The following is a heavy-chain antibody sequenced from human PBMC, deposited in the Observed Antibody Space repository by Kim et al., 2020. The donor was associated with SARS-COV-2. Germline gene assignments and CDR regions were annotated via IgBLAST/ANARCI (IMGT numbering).Heavy chain of an antibody. Sequence: GGSLRLSCAASGFTFSSYEMNWVRQAPGKGLEWVSYISSSGSTIYYADSVKGRFTISRDNAKNSLYLQMNSLRAEDTAVYYCAGEGYCSSTSCYTSYYYYMDVWGKGTTVTVSS. CDR2: ISSSGSTI. CDR1: GFTFSSYE. CDR3: AGEGYCSSTSCYTSYYYYMDV. J-gene: IGHJ6*03. D-gene: IGHD2-2*02. V-gene: IGHV3-48*03.